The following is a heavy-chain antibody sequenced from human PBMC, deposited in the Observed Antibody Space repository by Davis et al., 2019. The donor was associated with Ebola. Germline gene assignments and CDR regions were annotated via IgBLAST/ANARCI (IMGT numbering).Heavy chain of an antibody. CDR3: ARGWLRSGLDV. D-gene: IGHD5-12*01. Sequence: PSETLSLTCDISGASVSINSAGWNWIRQSPSRGLEWLGRTYYSSKWYNGYAESVKSRINISPDTANNQFSLHLNSVTPEDTAVYYCARGWLRSGLDVWGKGAAVIVSS. CDR2: TYYSSKWYN. V-gene: IGHV6-1*01. J-gene: IGHJ6*04. CDR1: GASVSINSAG.